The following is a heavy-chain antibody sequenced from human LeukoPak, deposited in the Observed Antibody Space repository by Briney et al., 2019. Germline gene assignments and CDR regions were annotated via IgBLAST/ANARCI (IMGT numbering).Heavy chain of an antibody. D-gene: IGHD2/OR15-2a*01. V-gene: IGHV4-39*07. Sequence: SETLSPTCTVSGGSISSSSYYWGWIRQPPGKGLEWIGSIYYSGSTYYNPSLKSRVTISVDTSKNQFSLKLSSVTAADTAVYYCASARSMAYFDYWGQGTLVTVSS. J-gene: IGHJ4*02. CDR1: GGSISSSSYY. CDR2: IYYSGST. CDR3: ASARSMAYFDY.